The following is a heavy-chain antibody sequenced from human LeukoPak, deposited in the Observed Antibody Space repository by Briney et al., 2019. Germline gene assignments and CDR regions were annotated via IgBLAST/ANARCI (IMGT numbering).Heavy chain of an antibody. D-gene: IGHD5-12*01. CDR3: ARAADVVATGVLNWFDP. Sequence: ASVTVSCKASGYTFTGYYMHWVRQAPGQGLEGMGWINPSSGGTNYAQKFQGRVTMTSDTSISTTYMELSRLRSDDTAVYYCARAADVVATGVLNWFDPWGQGTLVTVSS. CDR2: INPSSGGT. J-gene: IGHJ5*02. V-gene: IGHV1-2*02. CDR1: GYTFTGYY.